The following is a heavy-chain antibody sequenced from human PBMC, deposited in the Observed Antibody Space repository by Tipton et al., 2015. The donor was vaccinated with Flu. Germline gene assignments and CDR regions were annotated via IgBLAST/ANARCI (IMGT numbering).Heavy chain of an antibody. CDR3: ARDPHDYGGIAGYYYYGMDV. D-gene: IGHD4-23*01. V-gene: IGHV4-38-2*02. CDR2: ASRTGSS. J-gene: IGHJ6*02. Sequence: TLSLTCAVSGDSISSDYYWAWIRQFPGRRLEWIGTASRTGSSNYNPSLKSRVTISIDTSKNQFSLNMRSVTAADMAVYYCARDPHDYGGIAGYYYYGMDVWGQGTTVTVSS. CDR1: GDSISSDYY.